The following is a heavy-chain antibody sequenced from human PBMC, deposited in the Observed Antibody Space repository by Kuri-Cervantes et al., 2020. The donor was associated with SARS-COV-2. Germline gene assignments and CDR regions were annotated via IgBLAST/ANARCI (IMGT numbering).Heavy chain of an antibody. CDR2: MNPNSGNT. CDR1: GYTFTSYD. D-gene: IGHD3-10*01. CDR3: ARDGLWDYGSGSRPLYYFDY. V-gene: IGHV1-8*01. Sequence: ASVKVSCKASGYTFTSYDINWVRQATGQGLEWMGWMNPNSGNTGYAQKFQGRVTMTRNTSISTAYMELSSLRAEDMAVYYCARDGLWDYGSGSRPLYYFDYWGQGTLVTVSS. J-gene: IGHJ4*02.